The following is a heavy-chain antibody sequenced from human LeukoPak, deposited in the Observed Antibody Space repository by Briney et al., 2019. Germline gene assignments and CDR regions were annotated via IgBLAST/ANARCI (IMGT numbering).Heavy chain of an antibody. Sequence: SETLSLTCTVSGGSISSSSYYRGWIRQPPGKGLEWIGSIYYSGSTYYNPSLKSRVTISVDTSKNQFSLKLSSVTAADTAVYYCARRDYYGDYGAFDIWGQGTMVTVSS. J-gene: IGHJ3*02. CDR3: ARRDYYGDYGAFDI. V-gene: IGHV4-39*01. D-gene: IGHD4-17*01. CDR1: GGSISSSSYY. CDR2: IYYSGST.